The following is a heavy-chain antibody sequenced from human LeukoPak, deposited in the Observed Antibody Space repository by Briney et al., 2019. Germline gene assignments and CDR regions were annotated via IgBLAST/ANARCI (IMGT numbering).Heavy chain of an antibody. V-gene: IGHV1-2*02. CDR2: INPNSGGT. D-gene: IGHD2-15*01. J-gene: IGHJ6*03. CDR1: GYTFTNYT. Sequence: GASVKVSCKASGYTFTNYTMNWVRQAPGQGLEWMGWINPNSGGTNYAQKFQGRVAMTRDTSISTAYMELSRLRSDDTAVYYCAREYGGPSRVYYMDVWGKGTTVTVSS. CDR3: AREYGGPSRVYYMDV.